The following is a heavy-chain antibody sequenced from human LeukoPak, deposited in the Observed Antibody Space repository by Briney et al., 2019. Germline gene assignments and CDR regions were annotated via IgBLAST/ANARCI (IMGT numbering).Heavy chain of an antibody. J-gene: IGHJ6*03. D-gene: IGHD3-10*01. CDR3: AISGLLWFGDYHYYMDV. CDR2: IIPIFGTA. V-gene: IGHV1-69*13. Sequence: ASVKVSCKASGGTFSSYAIRWVRQAPGQGLEWMGGIIPIFGTANYAQKFQGRVTITADESTSTAYMELSSLRSEDTAVYYCAISGLLWFGDYHYYMDVWGKGTTVTVSS. CDR1: GGTFSSYA.